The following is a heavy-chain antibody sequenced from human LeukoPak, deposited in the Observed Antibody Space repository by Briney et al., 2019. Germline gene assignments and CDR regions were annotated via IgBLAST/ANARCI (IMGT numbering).Heavy chain of an antibody. Sequence: GGSLRLSCVASGFTFSSYDMSWVRQAPGKGLEWVSAISGRGGSIYYPDSVKGRFTISRDNSKSAVYLQMNSLRAEDTAIYYCARDKYSTSPQDHWGQGTLVSVSS. V-gene: IGHV3-23*01. CDR1: GFTFSSYD. CDR3: ARDKYSTSPQDH. D-gene: IGHD2/OR15-2a*01. CDR2: ISGRGGSI. J-gene: IGHJ4*02.